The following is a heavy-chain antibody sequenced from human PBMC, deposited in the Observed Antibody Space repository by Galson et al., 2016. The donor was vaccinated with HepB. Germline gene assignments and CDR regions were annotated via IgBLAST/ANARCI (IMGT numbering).Heavy chain of an antibody. CDR3: TRWYEWVTTLDYHYFED. Sequence: SVKVSCKASGYSFTSYGISWVRQAPGQGLEWMGWVSPWNGNTNYAQNLQGRVTMTTDTSTRTAYMELKRLRSDDTATYFCTRWYEWVTTLDYHYFEDWGQGTLVTVSS. D-gene: IGHD4-17*01. CDR1: GYSFTSYG. CDR2: VSPWNGNT. J-gene: IGHJ4*02. V-gene: IGHV1-18*01.